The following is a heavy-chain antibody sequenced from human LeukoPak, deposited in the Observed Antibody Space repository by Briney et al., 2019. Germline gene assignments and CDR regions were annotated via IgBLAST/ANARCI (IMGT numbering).Heavy chain of an antibody. J-gene: IGHJ4*02. V-gene: IGHV1-69*13. CDR1: GYTFTSYD. D-gene: IGHD5-24*01. CDR3: ARSPSDGYNLGYYFDY. CDR2: IIPIFGTA. Sequence: SVKVSCKASGYTFTSYDISWVRQAPGQGLEWMGGIIPIFGTANYAQKFQGRVTITADESTSTAYMELSSLRSEDTAVYYCARSPSDGYNLGYYFDYWGQGTLVTVSS.